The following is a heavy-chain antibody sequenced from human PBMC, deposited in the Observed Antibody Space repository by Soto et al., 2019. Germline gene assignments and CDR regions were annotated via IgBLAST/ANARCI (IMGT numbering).Heavy chain of an antibody. Sequence: EVQLLESGGGLVQPGGSLRLSCAASGLTFNKYVMTWVRQTPGKGLEWVSSISTRGGDTYYADFVKGRFTISRDNSKNTLYLQMNSLRGEDTAVYYCENVPGFWGQGTLVTVSS. CDR2: ISTRGGDT. CDR3: ENVPGF. D-gene: IGHD2-15*01. V-gene: IGHV3-23*01. J-gene: IGHJ4*02. CDR1: GLTFNKYV.